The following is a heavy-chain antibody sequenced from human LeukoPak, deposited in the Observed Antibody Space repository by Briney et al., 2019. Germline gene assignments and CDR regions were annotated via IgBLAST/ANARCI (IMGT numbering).Heavy chain of an antibody. V-gene: IGHV4-38-2*01. Sequence: SSETLSLTCAVSGYSISSGYYWGWIRQPPGKGLEWIGSIYHSGSTYYNPSLKSRVTISVDTSKNQFSLKLSSVTAADTAVYYCARGNYDSSGYYQNQFDYWGQGTLVTVSS. CDR2: IYHSGST. CDR1: GYSISSGYY. CDR3: ARGNYDSSGYYQNQFDY. D-gene: IGHD3-22*01. J-gene: IGHJ4*02.